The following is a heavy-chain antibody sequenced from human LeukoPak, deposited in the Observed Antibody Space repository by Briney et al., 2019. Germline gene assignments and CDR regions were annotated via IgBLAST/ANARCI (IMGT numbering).Heavy chain of an antibody. J-gene: IGHJ3*02. CDR2: IRYDGSNK. CDR3: AKGHHRDGYDAFDI. D-gene: IGHD5-24*01. CDR1: QFTFSSYG. V-gene: IGHV3-30*02. Sequence: PGGSLRLSCAASQFTFSSYGMHWVRQPPGKGLEWVAFIRYDGSNKYYADSGKGRFTISRENSKNTLYLQMIGLTVEDTAVYYCAKGHHRDGYDAFDIWGQGTMVTVSS.